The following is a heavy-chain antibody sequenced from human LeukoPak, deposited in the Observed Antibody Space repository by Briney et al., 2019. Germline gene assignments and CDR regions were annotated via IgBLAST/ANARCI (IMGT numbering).Heavy chain of an antibody. CDR1: GFTLSSYG. Sequence: GRSLRLSCAASGFTLSSYGMQWVRQAPGKGLEWVAVLSYDGSNKYYGDSVKGRFTISRDNSKNTLYLQMNSLRAEDTAVYYCAKDLSSSSGYFQHWGQGTLVTVSS. CDR2: LSYDGSNK. V-gene: IGHV3-30*18. D-gene: IGHD6-6*01. CDR3: AKDLSSSSGYFQH. J-gene: IGHJ1*01.